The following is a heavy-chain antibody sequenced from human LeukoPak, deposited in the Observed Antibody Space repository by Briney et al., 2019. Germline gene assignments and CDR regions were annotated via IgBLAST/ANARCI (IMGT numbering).Heavy chain of an antibody. CDR1: GFTFSSYA. Sequence: GGSLRLSCAASGFTFSSYAMSWVRQAPGRGLEWVSAISGSGGNTYYADSVKGRFTISRDNSKNTLYLQMNSLRAEDTAVYYCARGVGSGSRLRAGDYWGQGTLVTVSS. J-gene: IGHJ4*02. V-gene: IGHV3-23*01. D-gene: IGHD1-26*01. CDR3: ARGVGSGSRLRAGDY. CDR2: ISGSGGNT.